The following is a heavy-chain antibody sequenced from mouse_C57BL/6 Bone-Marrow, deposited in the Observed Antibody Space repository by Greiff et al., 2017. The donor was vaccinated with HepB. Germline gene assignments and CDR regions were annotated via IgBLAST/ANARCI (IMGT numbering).Heavy chain of an antibody. V-gene: IGHV14-4*01. J-gene: IGHJ1*03. CDR3: TTEGYYYGGYFDV. D-gene: IGHD1-1*01. Sequence: VQLQQSGAELVRPGASVKLSCTASGFNIKDDYMHWVKQRPEQGLEWIGWIDPENGDTEYASKFQGKATITADTSSNTAYLQLSSLTSEDTAVYYWTTEGYYYGGYFDVWGTGTTVTVSS. CDR1: GFNIKDDY. CDR2: IDPENGDT.